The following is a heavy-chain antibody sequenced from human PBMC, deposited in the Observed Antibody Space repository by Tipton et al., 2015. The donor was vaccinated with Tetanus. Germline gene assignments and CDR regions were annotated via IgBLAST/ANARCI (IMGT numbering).Heavy chain of an antibody. D-gene: IGHD3-22*01. J-gene: IGHJ4*02. V-gene: IGHV4-31*03. CDR2: IYYTGSR. CDR3: ARQEPPRRFFYDSSGSSD. CDR1: GGSISSGGYY. Sequence: TLSLTCSVSGGSISSGGYYWSWIRQHPGKGLEWLGYIYYTGSRHYNPSVESRVTISVDTSKNQFSLNLTSVTAADTAVYFCARQEPPRRFFYDSSGSSDWGQGILVTVSS.